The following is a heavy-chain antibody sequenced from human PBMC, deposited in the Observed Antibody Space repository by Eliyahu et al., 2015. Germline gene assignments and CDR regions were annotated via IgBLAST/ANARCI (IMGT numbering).Heavy chain of an antibody. CDR2: ISGSGGST. Sequence: EVQLLESGAAXVQPGGSXRLSXAASGFTFRSXAMSWVRQAPGXGLEWXSAISGSGGSTFSADSVKGRFTISRDNSKNTLYLQMNSLRAEDTAVYYCAIRENGGYSFFDYWGQGTLVTVSS. J-gene: IGHJ4*02. D-gene: IGHD2-2*03. V-gene: IGHV3-23*01. CDR1: GFTFRSXA. CDR3: AIRENGGYSFFDY.